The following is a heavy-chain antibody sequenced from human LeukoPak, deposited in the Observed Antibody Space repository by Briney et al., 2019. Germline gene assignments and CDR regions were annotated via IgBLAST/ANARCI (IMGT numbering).Heavy chain of an antibody. J-gene: IGHJ5*02. D-gene: IGHD2-2*01. CDR1: GFTFSNYA. V-gene: IGHV3-30*04. CDR3: AREHCTSSSCYFDP. CDR2: ISYEGSNK. Sequence: PGGSLRLSCAASGFTFSNYAIHWVRQAPGKGLAWVAVISYEGSNKYYADSVKGRFTISRDNSKKTVDLQMNSLRAEDTALYYCAREHCTSSSCYFDPWGQGTLVTVSS.